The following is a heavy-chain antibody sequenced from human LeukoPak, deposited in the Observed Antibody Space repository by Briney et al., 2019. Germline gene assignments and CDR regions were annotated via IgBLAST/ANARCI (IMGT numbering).Heavy chain of an antibody. J-gene: IGHJ4*02. CDR1: GGSISSGGYS. CDR3: ARASYCSSTSCLIDY. V-gene: IGHV4-30-2*01. D-gene: IGHD2-2*01. CDR2: IYHSGST. Sequence: KPSQTLSLTCAVSGGSISSGGYSWSWIRQPPGKGLEWIGYIYHSGSTNYNPSLKSRVTISVDTSKNQFSLKLSSVTAADTAVYYCARASYCSSTSCLIDYWGQGTLVTVSS.